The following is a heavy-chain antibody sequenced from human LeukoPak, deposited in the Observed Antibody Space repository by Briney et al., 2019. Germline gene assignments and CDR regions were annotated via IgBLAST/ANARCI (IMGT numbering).Heavy chain of an antibody. V-gene: IGHV1-18*01. D-gene: IGHD1-1*01. CDR3: ARERRGQTWNHGIDV. Sequence: ASVKVSYKASGYTFTSYSISWVRQASGQGLEWMGWISGYNGDTNYAEKVQGRVTMTTDTSTGTAYMEVRSLRSDDTAVYYCARERRGQTWNHGIDVWGQGTTVTVSS. J-gene: IGHJ6*02. CDR2: ISGYNGDT. CDR1: GYTFTSYS.